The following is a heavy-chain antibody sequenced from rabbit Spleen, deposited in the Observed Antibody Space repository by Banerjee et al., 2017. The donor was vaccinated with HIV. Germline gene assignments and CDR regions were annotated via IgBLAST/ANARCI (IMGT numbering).Heavy chain of an antibody. V-gene: IGHV1S45*01. CDR2: AYAGSSDST. D-gene: IGHD8-1*01. CDR3: ARDAGTSFSTYGMDL. Sequence: QQQLEESGGGLVKPGGTLTLTCTASGFSFSTDYYMCWVRQAPGKGLEWVACAYAGSSDSTYSATWAKGRFTISKTSSTTVTLQMTSLTVADTATYFCARDAGTSFSTYGMDLWGPGTLVTVS. CDR1: GFSFSTDYY. J-gene: IGHJ6*01.